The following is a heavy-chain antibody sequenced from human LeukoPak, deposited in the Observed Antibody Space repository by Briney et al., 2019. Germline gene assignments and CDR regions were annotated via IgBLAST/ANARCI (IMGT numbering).Heavy chain of an antibody. CDR2: IYHSGST. D-gene: IGHD6-13*01. V-gene: IGHV4-4*02. Sequence: PSETLSLTCAVSGSSISSSNWWSWVRQPPGKGLEWIGEIYHSGSTNYNPSLKSRVTISVDKSKNQFSLKLSSVTAADTAVYYCASLRLGSSWADYWGQGTLVTVSS. CDR1: GSSISSSNW. J-gene: IGHJ4*02. CDR3: ASLRLGSSWADY.